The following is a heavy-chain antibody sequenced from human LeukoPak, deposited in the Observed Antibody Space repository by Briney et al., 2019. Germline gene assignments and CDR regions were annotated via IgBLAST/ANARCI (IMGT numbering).Heavy chain of an antibody. J-gene: IGHJ4*02. CDR1: GYTFTSYG. D-gene: IGHD6-19*01. CDR3: ARAPYSSGWYAFDY. Sequence: GASVKVSCKASGYTFTSYGISWVRQAPGQGLEWMGWIGAYNGNTNYAQRLQGRVTMTTDTSTSTAYMELRSLRSDDTAVYYCARAPYSSGWYAFDYWGQGTLVTVSS. CDR2: IGAYNGNT. V-gene: IGHV1-18*01.